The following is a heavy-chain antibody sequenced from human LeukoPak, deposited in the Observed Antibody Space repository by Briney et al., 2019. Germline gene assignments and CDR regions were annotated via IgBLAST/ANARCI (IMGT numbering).Heavy chain of an antibody. D-gene: IGHD3-10*01. CDR2: ISSSSSYI. V-gene: IGHV3-21*01. Sequence: GGSLRLSCAASGFTFSSYSMNWVRQAPGKGLEWVSSISSSSSYIYYADSVKGRFTISRDNAKNSLYLQMNSLRAEDTAVYYCARVLEYYGSGSYYTPDYWGQGTLVTVSS. CDR1: GFTFSSYS. J-gene: IGHJ4*02. CDR3: ARVLEYYGSGSYYTPDY.